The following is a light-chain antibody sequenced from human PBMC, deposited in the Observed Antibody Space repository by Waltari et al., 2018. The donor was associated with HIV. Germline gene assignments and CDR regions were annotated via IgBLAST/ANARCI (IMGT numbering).Light chain of an antibody. J-gene: IGLJ2*01. Sequence: QSVLTPPPSVSATPGQSVPTSCSGISSNIRNNIVTSYQQLPGTAPKHIIYGNDQRPAGVPDRFSGSKSGTSASLAISGLQSEDEADYYCATWDDSLNGPLFGGGTKLTVL. CDR1: SSNIRNNI. V-gene: IGLV1-44*01. CDR3: ATWDDSLNGPL. CDR2: GND.